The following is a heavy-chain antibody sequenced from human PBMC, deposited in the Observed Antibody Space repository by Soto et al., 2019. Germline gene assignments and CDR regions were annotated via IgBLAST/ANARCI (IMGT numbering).Heavy chain of an antibody. V-gene: IGHV6-1*01. CDR1: GDSVSTYSAT. D-gene: IGHD6-13*01. CDR2: TYYRSKWYN. J-gene: IGHJ4*02. Sequence: SQTLSLTCAISGDSVSTYSATWDWIRQSPSRGLEWLGRTYYRSKWYNDYAASVKGRITTTPDTSNNHLSLQLNSATPDDTAVYYCARLIGNSWIDFSGQGTLVTVSS. CDR3: ARLIGNSWIDF.